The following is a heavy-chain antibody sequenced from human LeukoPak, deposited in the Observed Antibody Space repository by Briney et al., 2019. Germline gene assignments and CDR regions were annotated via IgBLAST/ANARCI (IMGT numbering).Heavy chain of an antibody. Sequence: GASVKVSCKASGYTFTGYYMHWVRQAPGQGLEWMGYVSPLNGGTHYAQKFRDRVTMTRDTSISTVYMELSSLTSDDTAVYYCSTEDQHCRTSTCAGYWGQGTLVTVSS. D-gene: IGHD2-2*01. J-gene: IGHJ4*02. V-gene: IGHV1-2*02. CDR3: STEDQHCRTSTCAGY. CDR2: VSPLNGGT. CDR1: GYTFTGYY.